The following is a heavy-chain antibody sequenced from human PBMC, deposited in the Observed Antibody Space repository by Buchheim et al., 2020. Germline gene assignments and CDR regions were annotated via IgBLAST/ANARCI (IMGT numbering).Heavy chain of an antibody. Sequence: QVQLVESGGGVVQPGRSLRLSCADSGFTFSSYAMHWVRQAPGKGLEWVAVISYDGSNKYYADSVKGRFTISRDNSKNTLYLQMNSLRAEDTAVYYCARDLFGYYYDSSGYYPGDYWGKGTL. CDR1: GFTFSSYA. CDR3: ARDLFGYYYDSSGYYPGDY. D-gene: IGHD3-22*01. J-gene: IGHJ4*02. CDR2: ISYDGSNK. V-gene: IGHV3-30-3*01.